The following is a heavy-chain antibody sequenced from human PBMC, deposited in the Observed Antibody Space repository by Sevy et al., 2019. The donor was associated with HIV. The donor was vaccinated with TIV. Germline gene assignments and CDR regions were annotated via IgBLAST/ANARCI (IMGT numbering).Heavy chain of an antibody. V-gene: IGHV5-51*01. Sequence: GESLKISCKGSGYSFTNYWIAWVRQMPGKGLEWKGIIYPGDSETRYSPSFQGQVTISADKSISTAYLHWSSLKASDTAMYYCARFYDSSGHFPSDYWGQGTLVTVSS. CDR3: ARFYDSSGHFPSDY. D-gene: IGHD3-22*01. CDR1: GYSFTNYW. CDR2: IYPGDSET. J-gene: IGHJ4*02.